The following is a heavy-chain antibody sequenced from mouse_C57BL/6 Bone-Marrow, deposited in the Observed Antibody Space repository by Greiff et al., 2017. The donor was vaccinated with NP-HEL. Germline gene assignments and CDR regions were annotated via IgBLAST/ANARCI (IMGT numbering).Heavy chain of an antibody. CDR2: IYPRDGST. Sequence: VQLQQSGPELVKPGASVKLSCKASGYTFTSYDINWVKQRPGQGLEWIGWIYPRDGSTKYNEKFKGKATLTVDTSSSTAYMELHSLTSEDSAVYFCARSYYGSSYLYWYFDVWGTGTTVTVSS. V-gene: IGHV1-85*01. J-gene: IGHJ1*03. CDR3: ARSYYGSSYLYWYFDV. D-gene: IGHD1-1*01. CDR1: GYTFTSYD.